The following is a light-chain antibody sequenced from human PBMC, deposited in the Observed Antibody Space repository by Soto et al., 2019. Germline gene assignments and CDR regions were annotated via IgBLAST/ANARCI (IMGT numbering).Light chain of an antibody. CDR1: QSISSS. CDR2: DAS. J-gene: IGKJ3*01. V-gene: IGKV1-5*01. CDR3: QHYNTYSKT. Sequence: GDRVTITFRASQSISSSLAWYQQKPGKAPNLMIYDASILASGGPSRFSGGGFGTEVTLNISSLQPDDSAIYDCQHYNTYSKTFGPGTKVDIK.